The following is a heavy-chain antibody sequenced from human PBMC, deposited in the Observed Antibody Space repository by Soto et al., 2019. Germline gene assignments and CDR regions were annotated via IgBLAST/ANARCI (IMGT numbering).Heavy chain of an antibody. J-gene: IGHJ4*02. D-gene: IGHD3-16*01. Sequence: EVQLVESGGGLIQPGGSLRLSCAVSGFTVSNNYMSWVRQAPGKGLEGVSVIYSGGYTAYGDSVKGRFTISRDNSKNTLYFKMNSLRAKTPGGFFWGTYGGGGGYWGQGTLVTVSS. CDR2: IYSGGYT. CDR1: GFTVSNNY. CDR3: GTYGGGGGY. V-gene: IGHV3-53*01.